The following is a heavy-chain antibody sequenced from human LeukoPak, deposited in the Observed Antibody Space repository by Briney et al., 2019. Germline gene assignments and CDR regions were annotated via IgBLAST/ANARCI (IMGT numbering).Heavy chain of an antibody. V-gene: IGHV3-66*01. Sequence: PGGSLRLSCAASGFTVSSNYMSWVRQAPGKGLEWVSVIYSGGSTYYADSVKGRFTISRDNSKNTLYLQMNSLRAEDTAVYYCARVGDYGSGSYSDWGQGTLVTVSS. J-gene: IGHJ4*02. CDR2: IYSGGST. CDR3: ARVGDYGSGSYSD. D-gene: IGHD3-10*01. CDR1: GFTVSSNY.